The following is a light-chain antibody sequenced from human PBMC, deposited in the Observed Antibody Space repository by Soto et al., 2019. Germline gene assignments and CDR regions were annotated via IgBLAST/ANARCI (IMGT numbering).Light chain of an antibody. V-gene: IGKV1-8*01. Sequence: AIRMTQSPSSFSASTGDRVTITCRASQGISSYLAWYQQKPGKAPKLLIYSASTLHSGVPSRFSGSESGTEFTLTISSLQPEDFASYYCQQLNSYPPTFGGGTKVDI. J-gene: IGKJ4*01. CDR1: QGISSY. CDR2: SAS. CDR3: QQLNSYPPT.